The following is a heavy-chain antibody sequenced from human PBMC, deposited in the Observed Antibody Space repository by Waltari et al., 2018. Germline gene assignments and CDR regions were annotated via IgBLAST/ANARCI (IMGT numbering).Heavy chain of an antibody. Sequence: QVQLQESGPGLVKPSQTLSLTCTVSGGSISSGDYYWSWIRQPPGKGLEWIGYSYYSGSTYYNPSLKSRVTISVDTSKNQFALKLSAVTAADTAVYYCASPGSGSYYWGRFDYWGQGTLVTVSS. D-gene: IGHD3-10*01. CDR2: SYYSGST. CDR1: GGSISSGDYY. CDR3: ASPGSGSYYWGRFDY. J-gene: IGHJ4*02. V-gene: IGHV4-30-4*08.